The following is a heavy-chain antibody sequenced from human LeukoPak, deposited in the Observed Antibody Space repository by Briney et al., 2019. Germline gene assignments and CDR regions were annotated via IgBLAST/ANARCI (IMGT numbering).Heavy chain of an antibody. Sequence: GGSLRLSCAASGFTFSSYAMSWVRQAPGKGLKWVSAISGSGTTYYADSVKGRFTISRDNSKNTVYLQMNSLRAEDTAVYYCAKNKYGDYGEYRGQGTLVTVSS. J-gene: IGHJ4*02. V-gene: IGHV3-23*01. CDR3: AKNKYGDYGEY. CDR2: ISGSGTT. D-gene: IGHD4-17*01. CDR1: GFTFSSYA.